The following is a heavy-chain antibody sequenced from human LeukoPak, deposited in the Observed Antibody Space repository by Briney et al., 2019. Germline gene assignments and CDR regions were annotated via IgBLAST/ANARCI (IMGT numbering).Heavy chain of an antibody. CDR1: GFTFDDYA. J-gene: IGHJ5*02. Sequence: PGGSLRLSCAASGFTFDDYAMHWVRQAPGKGLEWVSLISGDGGSTYYADSVNGLFTISRDNSEHSLYLQMNSLRTEDTALYYCAKGPNPYCSSTSCYAPWGQGALVTVSS. CDR3: AKGPNPYCSSTSCYAP. CDR2: ISGDGGST. D-gene: IGHD2-2*01. V-gene: IGHV3-43*02.